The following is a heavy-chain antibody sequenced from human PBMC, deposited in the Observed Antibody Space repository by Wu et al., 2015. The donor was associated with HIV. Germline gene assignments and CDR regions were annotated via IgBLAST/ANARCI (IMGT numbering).Heavy chain of an antibody. CDR2: INSNRGGT. J-gene: IGHJ4*02. Sequence: QVQLEQSGPEVKKPGASVMVSCKASGYNFIDYYIYWVRQAPGQRPEWMGWINSNRGGTKYAQKFQGRITMTRDTAVNTAYLELSTLRSDDTAVYYCARLQSLHGLYSNADYWGQGTLVTVSS. CDR1: GYNFIDYY. D-gene: IGHD3/OR15-3a*01. V-gene: IGHV1-2*02. CDR3: ARLQSLHGLYSNADY.